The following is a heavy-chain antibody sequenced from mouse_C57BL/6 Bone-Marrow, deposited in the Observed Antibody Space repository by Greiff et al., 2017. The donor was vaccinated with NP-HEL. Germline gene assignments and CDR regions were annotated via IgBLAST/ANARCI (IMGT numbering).Heavy chain of an antibody. Sequence: QVQLQQSGAELVRPGASVTLSCKASGYTFTDYEIHWVKQTPVHGLEWIGAIDPETGGTAYNQKFKGKAILTADKSSSTAYMELRSLTSEDSAVYYCTSYDYDGGYAMDYWGQGTSVTVSS. V-gene: IGHV1-15*01. J-gene: IGHJ4*01. CDR2: IDPETGGT. CDR1: GYTFTDYE. D-gene: IGHD2-4*01. CDR3: TSYDYDGGYAMDY.